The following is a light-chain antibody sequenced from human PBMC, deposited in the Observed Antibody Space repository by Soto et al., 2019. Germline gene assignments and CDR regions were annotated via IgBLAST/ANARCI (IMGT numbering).Light chain of an antibody. CDR2: AAS. CDR3: QQYNNWPPYT. J-gene: IGKJ2*01. Sequence: EIIMTQSPATLSVSPGDRATLSCRASRSISDNVVWYQQKPGQAPRLLIYAASTRATGVPARFSGSGSGTEFTLTISSLQSEDFAVYFCQQYNNWPPYTFGQGTKLEIK. CDR1: RSISDN. V-gene: IGKV3-15*01.